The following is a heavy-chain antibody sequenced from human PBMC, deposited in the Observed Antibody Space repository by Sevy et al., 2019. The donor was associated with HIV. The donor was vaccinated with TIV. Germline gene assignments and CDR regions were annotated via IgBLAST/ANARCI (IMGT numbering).Heavy chain of an antibody. V-gene: IGHV1-2*02. J-gene: IGHJ4*02. Sequence: ASVKVSCSTSGYTFSVHYIYWVRQAAGQGLEWMGWINPNTGDTNFSPKFQGRVTMTRDSSINTAYMELSRLTSADTAVYLGARLRYSDPSGQYYGGGADYFDYWGQGTLVTVSS. D-gene: IGHD3-22*01. CDR1: GYTFSVHY. CDR3: ARLRYSDPSGQYYGGGADYFDY. CDR2: INPNTGDT.